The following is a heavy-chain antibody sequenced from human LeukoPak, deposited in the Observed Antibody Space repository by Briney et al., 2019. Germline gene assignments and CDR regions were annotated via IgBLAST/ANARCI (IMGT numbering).Heavy chain of an antibody. Sequence: ASVKVSCKASGYTFTSYGISWVRQAPGQGLEWMGWISAYNGNTNYAQKLQGRVTMTTDTSTSTAYMELRSLRSDDTAVYYCARDLPHPIVATTYYFDYWGQGTLVTVS. D-gene: IGHD5-12*01. CDR1: GYTFTSYG. CDR3: ARDLPHPIVATTYYFDY. J-gene: IGHJ4*02. V-gene: IGHV1-18*01. CDR2: ISAYNGNT.